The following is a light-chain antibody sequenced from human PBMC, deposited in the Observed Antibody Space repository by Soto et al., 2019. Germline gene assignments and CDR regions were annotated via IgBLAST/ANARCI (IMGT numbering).Light chain of an antibody. CDR1: QSISSW. V-gene: IGKV1-5*01. J-gene: IGKJ2*01. CDR2: DAS. Sequence: DIQMTQSPSTLSASVGDRVTITCRASQSISSWLAWYQQKTGKAPNLLIYDASSLESGGPSRFSGSGSGTEFTLTISSLQPDDFATYYCQQYNSYSVTFGQGTKLEIK. CDR3: QQYNSYSVT.